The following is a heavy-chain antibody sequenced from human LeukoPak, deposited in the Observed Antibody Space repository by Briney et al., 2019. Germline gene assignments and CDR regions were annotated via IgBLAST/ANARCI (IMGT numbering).Heavy chain of an antibody. V-gene: IGHV4-31*03. Sequence: SQTLSLTCTVSGGSISSGGYYWSWIRQHPGKGLEWIGYIYYSGSTYYNPSLKSRVTISVDTSKNQFSLKLSSVTAADTAVYYCAKNDHNKNWFDPWGQGTLVTVSS. D-gene: IGHD1-14*01. CDR3: AKNDHNKNWFDP. J-gene: IGHJ5*02. CDR1: GGSISSGGYY. CDR2: IYYSGST.